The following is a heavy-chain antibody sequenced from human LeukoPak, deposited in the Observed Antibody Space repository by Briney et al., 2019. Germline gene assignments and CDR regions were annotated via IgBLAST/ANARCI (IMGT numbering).Heavy chain of an antibody. CDR1: QFTLSKFW. J-gene: IGHJ2*01. Sequence: GGSLRLSRLASQFTLSKFWLSWVRPAPGRGREGVGNIKQDGSEKYYVDSVKGRFTISRDNAETSLHLQMNSLRAEDTAVYYCARGGNHGDYWYFDLWGRGTLVTVSS. D-gene: IGHD4-17*01. CDR3: ARGGNHGDYWYFDL. CDR2: IKQDGSEK. V-gene: IGHV3-7*01.